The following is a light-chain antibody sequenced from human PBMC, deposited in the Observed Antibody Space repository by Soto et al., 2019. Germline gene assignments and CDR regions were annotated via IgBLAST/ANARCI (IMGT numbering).Light chain of an antibody. V-gene: IGLV2-8*01. Sequence: QSALTQPPSASGSPGQPVSISCTGTSSDVGGYNRVSWYQHHPGKAPKLIIYEVFKRPSGVPDRFSGSKSGNTASLTVSGLQAEDEAVYYCNSYAGNSWVFGGGTKLTVL. CDR2: EVF. J-gene: IGLJ3*02. CDR1: SSDVGGYNR. CDR3: NSYAGNSWV.